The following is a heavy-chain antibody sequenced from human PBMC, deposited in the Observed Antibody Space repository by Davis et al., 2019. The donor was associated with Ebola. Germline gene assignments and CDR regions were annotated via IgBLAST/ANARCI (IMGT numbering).Heavy chain of an antibody. V-gene: IGHV1-8*02. J-gene: IGHJ4*02. CDR2: VNPYSGHT. CDR1: GDAFSNHA. CDR3: ARGYSPKCRGGDCVNDF. D-gene: IGHD2-21*02. Sequence: AASVKVSCKTSGDAFSNHAINWVRQASGQGLEWMGWVNPYSGHTGYVEKFKGRVTMTGDPSISTAYMELSSLTIDDTAVYYCARGYSPKCRGGDCVNDFWGQGTLVTVST.